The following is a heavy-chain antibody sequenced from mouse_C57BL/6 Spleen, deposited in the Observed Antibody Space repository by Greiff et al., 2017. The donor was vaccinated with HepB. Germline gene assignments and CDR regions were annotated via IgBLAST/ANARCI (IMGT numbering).Heavy chain of an antibody. CDR3: AIRGTGTDYFDY. Sequence: QVQLQQPGAELVKPGASVKLSCKASGYTFTSYWMQWVKQRPGQGLEWIGEIDPSDSYTNYNQKFKGKATLTVDTSSSTAYMQLSSLTSEDSAVYYCAIRGTGTDYFDYWGQGTTLTVSS. CDR1: GYTFTSYW. CDR2: IDPSDSYT. J-gene: IGHJ2*01. D-gene: IGHD4-1*01. V-gene: IGHV1-50*01.